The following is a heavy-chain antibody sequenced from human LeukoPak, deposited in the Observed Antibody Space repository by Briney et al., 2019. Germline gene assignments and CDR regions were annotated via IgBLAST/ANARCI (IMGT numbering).Heavy chain of an antibody. Sequence: PGGSLRLSCAASGFTFSSYSMNWVRQAPGKGLEWVSYISSSSSTIYYADSVKGRFTISRDNAKNSLYLQMNSLRDEDTAVYYCARDRGYYDFWSGYYLDYWGQGTLVTVSS. V-gene: IGHV3-48*02. CDR1: GFTFSSYS. J-gene: IGHJ4*02. D-gene: IGHD3-3*01. CDR2: ISSSSSTI. CDR3: ARDRGYYDFWSGYYLDY.